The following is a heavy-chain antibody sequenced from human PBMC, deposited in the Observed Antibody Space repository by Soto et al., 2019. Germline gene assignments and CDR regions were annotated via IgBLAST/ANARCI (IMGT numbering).Heavy chain of an antibody. CDR1: GGSISGDYY. Sequence: SETLSLTCTVSGGSISGDYYWNWIRQAPGKGLEWIGYVYHTGSTYHNPSLKSRGSISVDTSNNQFSLKLSSVTAADTAVYYCVRDGTKTLRDWFDPWGQGISVTVSS. CDR3: VRDGTKTLRDWFDP. J-gene: IGHJ5*02. CDR2: VYHTGST. D-gene: IGHD1-1*01. V-gene: IGHV4-30-4*01.